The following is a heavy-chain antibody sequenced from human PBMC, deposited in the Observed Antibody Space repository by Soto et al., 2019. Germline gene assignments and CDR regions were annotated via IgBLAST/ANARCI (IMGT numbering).Heavy chain of an antibody. V-gene: IGHV3-23*01. CDR1: GFTFSSYA. CDR3: AKVFYYSESSGYYYFDY. Sequence: GGSLRLSCAASGFTFSSYAVSWVRQAPGKGPEWISSISGSGSTIYYADSVKGRFTISRDNSKNTLYLQMSSLRAEDTAVYYCAKVFYYSESSGYYYFDYWGQGTLVTVSS. CDR2: ISGSGSTI. J-gene: IGHJ4*02. D-gene: IGHD3-22*01.